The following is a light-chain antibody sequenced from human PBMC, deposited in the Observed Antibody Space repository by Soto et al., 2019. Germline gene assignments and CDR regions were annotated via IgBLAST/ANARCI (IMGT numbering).Light chain of an antibody. J-gene: IGKJ4*01. CDR2: GAS. CDR3: HQYGSSPLT. CDR1: QALSSIS. V-gene: IGKV3-20*01. Sequence: EIVLTQSPATLSLSPVERATLSCRACQALSSISLAWYQQKPGQAPRLLIYGASTRASGIPDRFSGGGSGTDFTLTISRLEPEDFAVYYCHQYGSSPLTFGGGTKVDI.